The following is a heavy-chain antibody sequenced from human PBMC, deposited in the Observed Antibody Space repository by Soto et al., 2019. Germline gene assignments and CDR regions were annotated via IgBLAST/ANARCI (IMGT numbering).Heavy chain of an antibody. J-gene: IGHJ4*02. CDR2: IDPRNGGT. Sequence: QVQLVQSGADANKPGASFTVSCKASGYIFSDYYIHWVRQAPGQGLEWMGWIDPRNGGTKYAQKFQDRLTMTTDTSTSTAFLELRRLRLDDTAVFFCARVLYRNVIHAWGQGTLVTVSS. D-gene: IGHD5-18*01. V-gene: IGHV1-2*02. CDR3: ARVLYRNVIHA. CDR1: GYIFSDYY.